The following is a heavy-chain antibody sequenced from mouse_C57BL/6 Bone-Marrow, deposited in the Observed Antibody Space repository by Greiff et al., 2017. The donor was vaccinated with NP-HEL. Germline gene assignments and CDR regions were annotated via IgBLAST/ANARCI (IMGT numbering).Heavy chain of an antibody. CDR1: GFNIKDYY. CDR2: IDPEDGET. V-gene: IGHV14-2*01. CDR3: GRGDGSSYVRAY. J-gene: IGHJ3*01. Sequence: EVMLVESGAELVKPGASVKLSCTASGFNIKDYYMHWVKQRTEQGLEWIGRIDPEDGETKYAPKFQGKATITADTSSNTAYLQLSSLTSEDTAVYYCGRGDGSSYVRAYWGQGTLVTVSA. D-gene: IGHD1-1*01.